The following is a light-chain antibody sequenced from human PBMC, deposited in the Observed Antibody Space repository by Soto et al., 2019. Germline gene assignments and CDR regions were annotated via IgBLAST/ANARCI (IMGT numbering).Light chain of an antibody. V-gene: IGKV1-5*01. J-gene: IGKJ5*01. CDR2: HAS. CDR3: QQYNNWPPIT. CDR1: QSISNW. Sequence: DIQMTQSPSTLPASVGARVTITCLSSQSISNWLAWYQQKPGTATKVLIHHASNLQSGVPSRFSGSGSGTEFTLTISSLQPDDFAVYYCQQYNNWPPITFGQGTRLEIK.